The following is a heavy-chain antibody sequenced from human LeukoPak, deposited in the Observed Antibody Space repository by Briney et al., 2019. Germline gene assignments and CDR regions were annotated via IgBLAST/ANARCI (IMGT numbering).Heavy chain of an antibody. D-gene: IGHD2-15*01. CDR2: ISGSGGST. J-gene: IGHJ4*02. V-gene: IGHV3-23*01. CDR3: AKDLAYCSGGSCYFDY. CDR1: GFTVSGNY. Sequence: PGGSLRLSCAASGFTVSGNYMSWVRQAPGKGLEWVSAISGSGGSTYYADSVKGRFTISRDNSKNTLYLQMNSLRAEDTAVYYCAKDLAYCSGGSCYFDYWGQGTLVTVSS.